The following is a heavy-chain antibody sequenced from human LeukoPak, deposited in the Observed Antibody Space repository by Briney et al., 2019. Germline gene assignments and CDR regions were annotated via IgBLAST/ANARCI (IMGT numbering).Heavy chain of an antibody. CDR1: GFTFSSYA. D-gene: IGHD6-13*01. CDR3: ARGGFGSSWYPVDY. V-gene: IGHV3-30*01. Sequence: GGSLRLSCAASGFTFSSYALHWVRQAPGKGLEWVAVISYDGSNKYSADSVKGRFTISRDNPKNTVYLSMNSLRPEDTAVYYCARGGFGSSWYPVDYWGQGTLVTVYS. J-gene: IGHJ4*02. CDR2: ISYDGSNK.